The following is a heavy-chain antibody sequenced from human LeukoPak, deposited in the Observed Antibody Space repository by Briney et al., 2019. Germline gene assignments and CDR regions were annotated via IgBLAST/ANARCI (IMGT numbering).Heavy chain of an antibody. Sequence: PGGSLRLSCAASGFTFSSYSMNWVRQAPGKGLEWVSSISSSSSYIYYADSVKGRFTISRDNAKNLLYLQMNSLRAEDTAVYYCARDAAFKTTPYYFDYWGQGTLVTVSS. CDR1: GFTFSSYS. J-gene: IGHJ4*02. V-gene: IGHV3-21*01. D-gene: IGHD4-11*01. CDR2: ISSSSSYI. CDR3: ARDAAFKTTPYYFDY.